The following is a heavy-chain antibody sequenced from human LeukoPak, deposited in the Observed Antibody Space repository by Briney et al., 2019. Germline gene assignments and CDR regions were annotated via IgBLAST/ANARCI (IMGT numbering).Heavy chain of an antibody. D-gene: IGHD6-6*01. V-gene: IGHV3-48*01. J-gene: IGHJ4*02. CDR1: GFTFSNYS. CDR3: AGGASEYSSSGDFAC. Sequence: PGGSLRPSYVASGFTFSNYSMNWVRQAPGKGLEWVSYISSSSSTIYYADSVKGRFTISRDNAKNSLYPQMNSLSADDTAVYYCAGGASEYSSSGDFACWGQGTLVTVSS. CDR2: ISSSSSTI.